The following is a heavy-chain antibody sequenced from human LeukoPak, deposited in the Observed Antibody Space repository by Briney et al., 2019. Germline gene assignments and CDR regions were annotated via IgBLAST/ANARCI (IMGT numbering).Heavy chain of an antibody. CDR1: GGSINTYY. J-gene: IGHJ4*02. Sequence: SETLSLTCTVSGGSINTYYWSWIRQPAGKGLEWIGRIYISGSTNYNPSLKSRVSMSVDTSKNHFSLKLSSVTAADTAVYYCARWTTLVRGFDYWGQGTLVTVSS. D-gene: IGHD3-10*01. CDR2: IYISGST. CDR3: ARWTTLVRGFDY. V-gene: IGHV4-4*07.